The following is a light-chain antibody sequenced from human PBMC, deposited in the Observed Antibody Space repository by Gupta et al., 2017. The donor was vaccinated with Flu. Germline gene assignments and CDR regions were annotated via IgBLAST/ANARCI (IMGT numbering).Light chain of an antibody. CDR1: ALPKQY. CDR3: QSADSSGTCWV. CDR2: KDS. V-gene: IGLV3-25*02. J-gene: IGLJ3*02. Sequence: SYELTQPPSVSVSPGQTARITCSGDALPKQYAYWYQQKPGQAPVLVIYKDSERPSGIPERFSGSGSGTTVTLTISGVQAEDEADYYCQSADSSGTCWVFGGGTKLTVL.